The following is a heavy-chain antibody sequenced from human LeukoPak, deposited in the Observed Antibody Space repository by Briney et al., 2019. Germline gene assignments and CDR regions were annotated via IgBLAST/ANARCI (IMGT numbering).Heavy chain of an antibody. Sequence: PGGSLRLSCAASGFTFDDYAMHWVRQAPGKGLEWVAVISYDGSNKYYADSVKGRFTISRDNSKNTLYLQMNSLRAEDTAVYYCAKELTTSSGYLHYFDYWGQGTLVTVSS. CDR3: AKELTTSSGYLHYFDY. CDR1: GFTFDDYA. D-gene: IGHD6-19*01. CDR2: ISYDGSNK. V-gene: IGHV3-30*18. J-gene: IGHJ4*02.